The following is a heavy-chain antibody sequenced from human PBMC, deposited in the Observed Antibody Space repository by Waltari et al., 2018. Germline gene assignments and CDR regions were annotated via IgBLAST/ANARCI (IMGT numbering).Heavy chain of an antibody. CDR1: GGSINRSSYY. V-gene: IGHV4-39*01. Sequence: QLLLQESGPGLVTPSETLSLTCTVSGGSINRSSYYWGWVRQSPGKGPEWLGSMYYSGTTHYNPTLESRLTISGDTSKNQFSLRLSSVTAADTAVYYCARHWKRNGYRFDPWGQGTRVTVSS. D-gene: IGHD5-12*01. CDR3: ARHWKRNGYRFDP. CDR2: MYYSGTT. J-gene: IGHJ5*02.